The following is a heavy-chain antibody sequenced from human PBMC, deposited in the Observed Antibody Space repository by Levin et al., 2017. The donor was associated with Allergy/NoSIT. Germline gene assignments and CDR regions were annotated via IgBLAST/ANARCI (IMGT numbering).Heavy chain of an antibody. CDR3: QAVSTVEGLDY. D-gene: IGHD6-19*01. J-gene: IGHJ4*02. Sequence: ASVKVSCKASGYTFNTYGFSWVRQAPGQGLEWMGWISARTGNTTYAQKFQGRVSMTTDTSTSTAYMDVRGLRSDDTAVYYCQAVSTVEGLDYWGQGTLVTVSS. CDR1: GYTFNTYG. V-gene: IGHV1-18*01. CDR2: ISARTGNT.